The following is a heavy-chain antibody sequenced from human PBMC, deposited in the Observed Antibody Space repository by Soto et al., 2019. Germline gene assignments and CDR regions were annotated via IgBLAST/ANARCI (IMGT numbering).Heavy chain of an antibody. J-gene: IGHJ3*02. V-gene: IGHV1-24*01. D-gene: IGHD6-19*01. CDR3: ATRGGVLGYSSGWDDAFDI. CDR1: GYTLTELS. CDR2: FDPEDGET. Sequence: ASVKVSCKVSGYTLTELSMHWVRQAPGKGLEWMGGFDPEDGETIYAQKFQGRVTMTEDTSTDTAYMELSSLRSEDTAVYYCATRGGVLGYSSGWDDAFDIWGQGTMVTVSS.